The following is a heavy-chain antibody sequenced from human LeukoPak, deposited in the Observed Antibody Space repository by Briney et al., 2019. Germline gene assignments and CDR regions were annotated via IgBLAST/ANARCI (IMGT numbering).Heavy chain of an antibody. J-gene: IGHJ3*02. CDR3: ARDTAAGTKFGDAFDI. V-gene: IGHV3-7*01. CDR2: IKQDGSEK. CDR1: GFTFSSYW. D-gene: IGHD6-13*01. Sequence: GGSLRLSCAASGFTFSSYWMSLVRQAPGKGLEWVANIKQDGSEKYYVDSVKGRFTISRDNAKNSLYLQMNSLRAEDTAVYYCARDTAAGTKFGDAFDIWGQGTMVTVSS.